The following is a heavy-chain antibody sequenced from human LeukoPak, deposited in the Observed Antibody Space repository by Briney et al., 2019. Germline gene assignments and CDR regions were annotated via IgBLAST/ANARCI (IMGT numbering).Heavy chain of an antibody. V-gene: IGHV1-8*01. Sequence: GASVKVSCKASGYTFTSYDINWVRQATGQGLEWMGWMNPNSGNTGYARKFQGRVTMTRNTSISTAYMELSSLRSEDTAVYYCAREYYYDSSDYYGEAFDIWGQGTMVTLSS. CDR1: GYTFTSYD. J-gene: IGHJ3*02. CDR2: MNPNSGNT. D-gene: IGHD3-22*01. CDR3: AREYYYDSSDYYGEAFDI.